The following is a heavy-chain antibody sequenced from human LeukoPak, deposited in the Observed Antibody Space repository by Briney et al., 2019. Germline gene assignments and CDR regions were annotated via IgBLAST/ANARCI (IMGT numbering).Heavy chain of an antibody. J-gene: IGHJ6*02. CDR1: GGSISSYF. V-gene: IGHV4-59*01. CDR3: ARGAGNYYFYGMDV. CDR2: IYYSGST. Sequence: PSETLPLTCTVSGGSISSYFWSWIRQPPGKGLEWIGHIYYSGSTNYNPSLKSRVTVSVDTSENQFSLKLSSVTAADTAVYYCARGAGNYYFYGMDVWGQGTTVTVSS.